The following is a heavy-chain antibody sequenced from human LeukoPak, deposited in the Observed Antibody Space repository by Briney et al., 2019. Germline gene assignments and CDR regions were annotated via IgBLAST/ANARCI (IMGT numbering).Heavy chain of an antibody. CDR2: ISAYNGNT. V-gene: IGHV1-18*01. D-gene: IGHD3-9*01. J-gene: IGHJ4*02. CDR1: GYTFTYYG. Sequence: ASVKVSCKTSGYTFTYYGISWVRQAPGQGLEWMGWISAYNGNTNYAQKLQGRVTMTTDTSTSTAYMELRSLRSDDTAVYYCASYYDILTGSIMGFDYWGQGTLVTVSS. CDR3: ASYYDILTGSIMGFDY.